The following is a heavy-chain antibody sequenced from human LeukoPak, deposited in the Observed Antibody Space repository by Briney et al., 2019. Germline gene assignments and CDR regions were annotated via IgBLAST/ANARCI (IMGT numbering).Heavy chain of an antibody. CDR1: GGSISSGSYY. CDR3: ARSPIVVLPAAGFDP. CDR2: IYYSGTT. D-gene: IGHD2-2*01. Sequence: PSQTLSLTCTVSGGSISSGSYYWSWIRQPPGKGLEWIGYIYYSGTTYYNPSLKSRVTISVDTSKNQFSLKLTSVTAADTAVYYCARSPIVVLPAAGFDPWGQGTLVTVSS. V-gene: IGHV4-30-4*08. J-gene: IGHJ5*02.